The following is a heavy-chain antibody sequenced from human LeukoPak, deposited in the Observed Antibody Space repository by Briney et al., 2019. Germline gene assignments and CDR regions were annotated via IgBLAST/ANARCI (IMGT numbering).Heavy chain of an antibody. D-gene: IGHD3-10*01. CDR3: ARGAMVRGVTNDAFDI. CDR2: ISSSSTYI. Sequence: GGSLRLSCAASGFTFSDYNMNWVRQAPGKGLEWVSVISSSSTYIYYADSVKGRFTISRDNAKNSLYLQMNSLRAEDTAVYYCARGAMVRGVTNDAFDIWGQGTMVTVSS. J-gene: IGHJ3*02. CDR1: GFTFSDYN. V-gene: IGHV3-21*06.